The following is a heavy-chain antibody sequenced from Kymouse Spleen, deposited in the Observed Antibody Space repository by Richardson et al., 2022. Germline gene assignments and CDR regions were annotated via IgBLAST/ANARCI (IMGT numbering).Heavy chain of an antibody. CDR3: AREYYYGSGSSPLYYYYGMDV. CDR2: ISSSSSYI. V-gene: IGHV3-21*03. D-gene: IGHD3-10*01. CDR1: GFTFSSYS. J-gene: IGHJ6*02. Sequence: EVQLVESGGGLVKPGGSLRLSCAASGFTFSSYSMNWVRQAPGKGLEWVSSISSSSSYIYYADSVKGRFTISRDNAKNSLYLQMNSLRAEDTAVYYCAREYYYGSGSSPLYYYYGMDVWGQGTTVTVSS.